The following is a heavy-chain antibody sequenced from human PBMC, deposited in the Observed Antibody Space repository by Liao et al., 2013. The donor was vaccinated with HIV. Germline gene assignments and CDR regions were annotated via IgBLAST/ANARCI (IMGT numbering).Heavy chain of an antibody. D-gene: IGHD1-26*01. Sequence: QVQLQQWGAGLLKPSETLSLTCAVYGGSFSSYYYWSWIRQPPGKGLEWIGEINHSGSTNYNPSLKSRVTISVDTSKNQFSLNLSSVTAADTAVYYCARRGRVAYSGTYPRRYWGQGTLVTVSS. CDR1: GGSFSSYYY. J-gene: IGHJ4*02. CDR2: INHSGST. CDR3: ARRGRVAYSGTYPRRY. V-gene: IGHV4-34*01.